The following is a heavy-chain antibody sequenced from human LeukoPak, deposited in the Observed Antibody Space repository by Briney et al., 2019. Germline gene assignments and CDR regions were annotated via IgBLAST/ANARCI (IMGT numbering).Heavy chain of an antibody. Sequence: GGSLRLSCAASGFTFSSDGMHWVRQAPGKGLEWVAVIWYDGSNKYYADSVKGRFTISRDNSKNTLYLQMNSLIAEDTAVYSCARDSLPRRAFDIWGQGTMVTVSS. CDR3: ARDSLPRRAFDI. CDR1: GFTFSSDG. CDR2: IWYDGSNK. J-gene: IGHJ3*02. V-gene: IGHV3-33*01.